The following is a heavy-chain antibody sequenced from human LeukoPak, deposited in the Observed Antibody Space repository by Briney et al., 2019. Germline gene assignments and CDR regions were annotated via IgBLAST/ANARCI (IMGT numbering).Heavy chain of an antibody. CDR2: ISSSGSTI. CDR1: GFTFSDYY. Sequence: GGSLRLSCAASGFTFSDYYMSWIRQAPGKALEWVSYISSSGSTIYYADSVKGRFTISRDNAKNSLYLQMNSLRAEDTAVYYCARDQVSSWYVGVYGWFDPWGQGTLVTVSS. CDR3: ARDQVSSWYVGVYGWFDP. D-gene: IGHD6-13*01. V-gene: IGHV3-11*01. J-gene: IGHJ5*02.